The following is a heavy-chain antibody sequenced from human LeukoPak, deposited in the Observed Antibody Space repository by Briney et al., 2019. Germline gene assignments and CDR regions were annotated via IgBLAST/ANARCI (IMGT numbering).Heavy chain of an antibody. CDR1: GGSISSYY. CDR2: IYSGGST. J-gene: IGHJ4*02. V-gene: IGHV4-4*07. Sequence: SETLSLTCTVSGGSISSYYWSWIRQPAGKGLEWIGRIYSGGSTNYNPPLKSRVTMSVDSSNNQFSLKLSSVTAADTAVFYCARENTGSYREFDYWGQGTLVTVSS. D-gene: IGHD1-26*01. CDR3: ARENTGSYREFDY.